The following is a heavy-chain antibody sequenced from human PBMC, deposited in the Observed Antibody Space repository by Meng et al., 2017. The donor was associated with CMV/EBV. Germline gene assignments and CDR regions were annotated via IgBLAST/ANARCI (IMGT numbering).Heavy chain of an antibody. V-gene: IGHV3-74*01. J-gene: IGHJ6*02. CDR2: INSDGSST. D-gene: IGHD6-6*01. CDR3: ARDSSSSYYYYGMDV. CDR1: GFTFSSYW. Sequence: ESLKISCAASGFTFSSYWMHWVRQAPGKGLVWVSRINSDGSSTSYADSVKGRFTISRDNAKNTLYLQMNSLRAEDTAVYYCARDSSSSYYYYGMDVWGQGTTVTVSS.